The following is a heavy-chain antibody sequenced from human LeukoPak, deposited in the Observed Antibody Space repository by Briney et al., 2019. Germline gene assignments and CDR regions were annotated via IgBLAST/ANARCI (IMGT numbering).Heavy chain of an antibody. V-gene: IGHV3-33*01. Sequence: PGGSLRLSCAASGFTFSSYGMHWVRQAPGKGLEWVAVIWYDGSNKYYADSVKGRFTISRDNSKNTLYLQMNSLRAEDTAVYYCARDPPGYSYGPPDYCGQGPLVTVSS. CDR2: IWYDGSNK. CDR1: GFTFSSYG. D-gene: IGHD5-18*01. J-gene: IGHJ4*02. CDR3: ARDPPGYSYGPPDY.